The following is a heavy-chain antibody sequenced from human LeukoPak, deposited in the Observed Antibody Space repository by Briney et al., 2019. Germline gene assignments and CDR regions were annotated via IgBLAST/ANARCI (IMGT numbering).Heavy chain of an antibody. J-gene: IGHJ4*02. CDR2: INPSGGST. Sequence: GASVKVSCKASGYTFTSYYMHWVRQAPGQGLEWMGIINPSGGSTSYAQKFQGRVTMTRDMSTSTVYMELSSLRSEDTAVYYCARGDYYGSGSYYPDFDYWGQGTLVTVSS. CDR1: GYTFTSYY. D-gene: IGHD3-10*01. CDR3: ARGDYYGSGSYYPDFDY. V-gene: IGHV1-46*01.